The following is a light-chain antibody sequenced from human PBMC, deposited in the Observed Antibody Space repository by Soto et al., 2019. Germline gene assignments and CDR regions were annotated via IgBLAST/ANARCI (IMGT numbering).Light chain of an antibody. Sequence: IVMTQSPDSLAVSLGERAAINCKSSQSVLYSSDNKNYLAWYQQKPGQPPKLLIYWAATRESGVPDRFSGSGSGTDFTLTIRSLQAEDVAVYYCQQYYRTPATFGQGTKVEIK. V-gene: IGKV4-1*01. CDR2: WAA. CDR3: QQYYRTPAT. CDR1: QSVLYSSDNKNY. J-gene: IGKJ1*01.